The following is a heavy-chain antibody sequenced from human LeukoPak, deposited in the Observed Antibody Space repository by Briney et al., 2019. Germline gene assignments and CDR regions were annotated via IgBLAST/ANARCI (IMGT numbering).Heavy chain of an antibody. CDR3: AHFMDAFDI. Sequence: ASVKVSCKASGGTFSSYAISWVRQAPGKGLEWMGGFDPEDGETIYAQKFQGRVTMTEDTSTDTAYMELSSLRSEDTAVYYCAHFMDAFDIWGQGTMVTVSS. CDR2: FDPEDGET. J-gene: IGHJ3*02. CDR1: GGTFSSYA. V-gene: IGHV1-24*01.